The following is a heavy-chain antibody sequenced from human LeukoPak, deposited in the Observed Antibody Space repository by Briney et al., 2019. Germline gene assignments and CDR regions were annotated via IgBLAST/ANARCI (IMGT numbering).Heavy chain of an antibody. J-gene: IGHJ4*02. CDR1: GGSISSGGYY. D-gene: IGHD3/OR15-3a*01. V-gene: IGHV4-31*03. CDR3: ARGWTRSLFDY. CDR2: IYYSGSP. Sequence: SQTLSLTCTVSGGSISSGGYYWSWIRQHPGKGLEWIGYIYYSGSPYYNPSLKSRVTISADTSKNQFSLKVSSVTAADTAVYYCARGWTRSLFDYWGQGTLVTVSS.